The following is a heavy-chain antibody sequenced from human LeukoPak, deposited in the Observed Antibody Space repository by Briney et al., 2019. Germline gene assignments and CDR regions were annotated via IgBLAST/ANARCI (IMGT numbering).Heavy chain of an antibody. Sequence: QPGRSLRLSCAASGFTFSSYAMHWVRQAPGKGLEWVAVISYDGSNKYYADSVKGRFTISRDKSKNTLYLQMNSLRAEDTAVYYCAREKYEYSYGYWGGYFDYWGQGTLVTVSS. CDR2: ISYDGSNK. V-gene: IGHV3-30-3*01. CDR1: GFTFSSYA. J-gene: IGHJ4*02. CDR3: AREKYEYSYGYWGGYFDY. D-gene: IGHD5-18*01.